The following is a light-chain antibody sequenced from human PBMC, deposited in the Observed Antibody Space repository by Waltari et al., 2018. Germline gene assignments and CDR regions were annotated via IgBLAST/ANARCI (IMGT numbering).Light chain of an antibody. J-gene: IGKJ3*01. V-gene: IGKV1-9*01. CDR1: QGISSY. CDR2: AAS. CDR3: QQLNSYPLT. Sequence: IQLTQSPSSLSASIGDRVTITCRASQGISSYLAWYLQKPGKVPKLLIYAASTLQSGVPSRFSGSGSGTDFTLTISSLQPEDFATYYCQQLNSYPLTFGPGTKVDIK.